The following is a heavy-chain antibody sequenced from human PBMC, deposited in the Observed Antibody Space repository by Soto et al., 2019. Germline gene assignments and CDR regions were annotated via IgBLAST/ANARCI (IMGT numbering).Heavy chain of an antibody. Sequence: GGSLRLSCAASGFTFSSYWMSWVRQAPGKGLEWVANIKQDGSEKYYVDSVKGRFTISRDNAKNSLYLQMNSLRAEDTAVYYCARYDYGDYHDAFDIWGQGTMVTVSS. CDR3: ARYDYGDYHDAFDI. CDR2: IKQDGSEK. V-gene: IGHV3-7*01. CDR1: GFTFSSYW. D-gene: IGHD4-17*01. J-gene: IGHJ3*02.